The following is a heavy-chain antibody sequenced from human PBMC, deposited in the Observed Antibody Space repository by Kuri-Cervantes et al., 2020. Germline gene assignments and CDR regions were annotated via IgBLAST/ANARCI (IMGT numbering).Heavy chain of an antibody. CDR1: GYTFTGYY. CDR3: AREDGSSSVAFDI. V-gene: IGHV1-2*06. Sequence: SVKVSCKSSGYTFTGYYMHWVRQAPGQGLEWMGRINPNSGGTNYAQKFQGRVTMTRDTSISTAYMELSRLRSEDTAVYYCAREDGSSSVAFDIWGQGTMVTVSS. D-gene: IGHD6-6*01. J-gene: IGHJ3*02. CDR2: INPNSGGT.